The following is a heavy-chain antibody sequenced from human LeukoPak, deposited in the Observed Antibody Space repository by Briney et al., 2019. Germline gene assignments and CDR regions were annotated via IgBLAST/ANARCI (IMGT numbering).Heavy chain of an antibody. CDR3: ASPYGYCSSTSCYRGAFDI. CDR1: GGTFSSYA. CDR2: IIPILGIA. Sequence: VKVSCKASGGTFSSYAISWVRQAPGQGLEWMGRIIPILGIANYAQKFQGRVTITADKSTSTAYMELSSLRSEDTAVYYCASPYGYCSSTSCYRGAFDIWGQGTMVTVSS. V-gene: IGHV1-69*04. D-gene: IGHD2-2*02. J-gene: IGHJ3*02.